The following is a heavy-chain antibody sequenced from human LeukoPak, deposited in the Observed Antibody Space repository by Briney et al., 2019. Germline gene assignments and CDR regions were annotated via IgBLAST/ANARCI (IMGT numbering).Heavy chain of an antibody. V-gene: IGHV3-11*04. CDR1: GFTFSDYY. J-gene: IGHJ6*03. CDR3: ARVGGVAAPFYYYYYMDV. Sequence: GGSLRLSCAASGFTFSDYYMSWIRQAPGKGLEWVSYISSSGSTIYYADSVKGRFTISRDNAKNSLYLQMNSLRAEDTAVYYCARVGGVAAPFYYYYYMDVWGKGTTVTISS. CDR2: ISSSGSTI. D-gene: IGHD6-19*01.